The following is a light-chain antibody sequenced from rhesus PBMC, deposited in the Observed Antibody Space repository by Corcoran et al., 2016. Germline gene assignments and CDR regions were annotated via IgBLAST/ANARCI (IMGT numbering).Light chain of an antibody. CDR2: KES. CDR3: QHGYGSAWT. V-gene: IGKV1-74*01. CDR1: ENINNY. Sequence: DIRMTQSPSSLSASVGDRVTITCRASENINNYLNWYQQKPGKAPKLLIYKESTLQTGVPSRFSGSGSGTDYTFTISSLQPEDVATYYWQHGYGSAWTFGQGTRVESK. J-gene: IGKJ1*01.